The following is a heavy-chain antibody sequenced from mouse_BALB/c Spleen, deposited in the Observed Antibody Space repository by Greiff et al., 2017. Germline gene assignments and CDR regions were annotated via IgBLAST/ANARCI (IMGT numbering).Heavy chain of an antibody. CDR2: INSNGGST. V-gene: IGHV5-6-3*01. CDR1: GFTFSSYG. J-gene: IGHJ2*01. Sequence: EVQLVESGGGLVQPGGSLKLSCAASGFTFSSYGMSWVRQTPDKRLELVATINSNGGSTYYPDSVKGRFTISRDNAKNTLYLQMSSLKSEDTAKYYGARGNYFDYWGQGTTLTVSS. CDR3: ARGNYFDY.